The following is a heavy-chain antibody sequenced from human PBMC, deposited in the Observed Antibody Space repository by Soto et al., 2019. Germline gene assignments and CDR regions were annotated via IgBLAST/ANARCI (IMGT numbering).Heavy chain of an antibody. V-gene: IGHV2-5*02. CDR2: IYWDDDK. J-gene: IGHJ4*02. CDR3: AHSDSSLSHSLDY. CDR1: GFSLSSDGAA. D-gene: IGHD3-22*01. Sequence: QITLKESGPTLVKPTQTLTLTCSFSGFSLSSDGAAVSWVRQPPGKALEWLALIYWDDDKRYSPSLKSRLTITKDTPNYQVVLTMTNMDPADTAPYFCAHSDSSLSHSLDYWGQGSLVTVSS.